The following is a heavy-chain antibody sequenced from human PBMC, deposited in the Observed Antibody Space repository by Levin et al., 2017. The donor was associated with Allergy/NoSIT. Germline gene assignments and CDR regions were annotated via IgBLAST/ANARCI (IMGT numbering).Heavy chain of an antibody. CDR2: IFPSDSDT. Sequence: GGSLRLSCQASGYSFTSFWFGWVLQRPGKGLEWMGLIFPSDSDTRVSPSFQGQIIMSVDKSINTAYLQWSSLKASDSAMYYCARRDSDGSNSFDYWGQGTLVTVSP. CDR3: ARRDSDGSNSFDY. V-gene: IGHV5-51*01. D-gene: IGHD4-23*01. CDR1: GYSFTSFW. J-gene: IGHJ4*02.